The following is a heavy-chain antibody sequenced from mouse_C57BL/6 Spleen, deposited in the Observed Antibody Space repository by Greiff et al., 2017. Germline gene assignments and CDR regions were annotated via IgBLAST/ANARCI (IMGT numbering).Heavy chain of an antibody. Sequence: VQLQQPGAELVKPGASVKLSCKASGYTFPSYWMQWVKQRPGQGLEWIGEIDPSDSYTNYTQKFKGKATLTVDTSSSTAYMQLSSLTSEASAVYYCARGGASWCAYWGQGTLVTVSA. J-gene: IGHJ3*01. V-gene: IGHV1-50*01. CDR2: IDPSDSYT. CDR1: GYTFPSYW. D-gene: IGHD3-1*01. CDR3: ARGGASWCAY.